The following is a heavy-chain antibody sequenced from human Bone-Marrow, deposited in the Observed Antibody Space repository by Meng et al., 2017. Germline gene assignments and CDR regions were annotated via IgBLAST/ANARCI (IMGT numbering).Heavy chain of an antibody. D-gene: IGHD1-26*01. CDR1: GFTFSSYA. V-gene: IGHV3-33*08. J-gene: IGHJ3*02. Sequence: GESLKISCAASGFTFSSYAMHWVRQAPGKGLEWVAVIWYDGSNKYYADSVKGRFTISRDNSKNTLYLQMNSLRAEDTAVYYCAGDSIVGATDAFDIWGQGTMVTVSS. CDR2: IWYDGSNK. CDR3: AGDSIVGATDAFDI.